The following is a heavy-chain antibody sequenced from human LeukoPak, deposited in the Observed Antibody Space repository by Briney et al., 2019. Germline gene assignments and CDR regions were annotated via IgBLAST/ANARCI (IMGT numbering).Heavy chain of an antibody. J-gene: IGHJ4*02. V-gene: IGHV3-21*01. CDR2: ISSSSSYI. CDR1: GFTFSSYS. Sequence: GGSLRLSCAASGFTFSSYSMNWVRQAPGKGLEWVSSISSSSSYIYYADSVKGRFTISRDNAKNSLYLQMNSLRAEDTAVYYCARSRMGGIAVAGFDYWGQGTLVPVSS. CDR3: ARSRMGGIAVAGFDY. D-gene: IGHD6-19*01.